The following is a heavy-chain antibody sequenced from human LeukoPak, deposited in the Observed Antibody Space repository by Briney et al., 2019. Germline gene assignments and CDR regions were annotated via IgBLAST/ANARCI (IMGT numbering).Heavy chain of an antibody. CDR3: ARGGAGHSSGWYASYY. J-gene: IGHJ4*02. CDR2: IKPDGSEK. V-gene: IGHV3-7*01. CDR1: GFTFTSYW. Sequence: GGSLILSCAASGFTFTSYWMNWVRQAPGKGLEWVANIKPDGSEKYYVDSVKGRFTISRDNAKNSLYLQMNSLRAEDTAVYYCARGGAGHSSGWYASYYWGQGTLVTVSS. D-gene: IGHD6-19*01.